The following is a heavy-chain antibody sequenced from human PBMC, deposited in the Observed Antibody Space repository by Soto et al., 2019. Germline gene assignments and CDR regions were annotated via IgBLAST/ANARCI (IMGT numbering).Heavy chain of an antibody. CDR2: ISYDGSNK. CDR3: AKAALRYFDWSILY. J-gene: IGHJ4*02. V-gene: IGHV3-30*18. Sequence: GGSLRLSCAASGFTFSSYSMHWVRQAPGKGLEWVAVISYDGSNKYYADSVKGRFTISRDNSKNTLYLQMNSLRAEDTAVYYCAKAALRYFDWSILYWGQGTLVTVSS. CDR1: GFTFSSYS. D-gene: IGHD3-9*01.